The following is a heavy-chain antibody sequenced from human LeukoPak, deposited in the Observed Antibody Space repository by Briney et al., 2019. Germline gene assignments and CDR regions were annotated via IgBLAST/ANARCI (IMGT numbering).Heavy chain of an antibody. CDR2: ISGSGGTT. CDR1: GFTFSTYA. V-gene: IGHV3-23*01. CDR3: AKGDAVTAIFPLDY. D-gene: IGHD2-21*02. J-gene: IGHJ4*02. Sequence: GGSLRLSCAASGFTFSTYAMNWVRQAPGKGLEWVSGISGSGGTTYYADSVQGRFAISRDNSKKTVFLQMNSLRAEDTAVYYCAKGDAVTAIFPLDYWGQGTLVIVSS.